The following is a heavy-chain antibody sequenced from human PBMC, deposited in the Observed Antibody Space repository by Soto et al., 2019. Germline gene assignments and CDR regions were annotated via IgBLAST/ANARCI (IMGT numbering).Heavy chain of an antibody. D-gene: IGHD3-22*01. V-gene: IGHV1-69*13. Sequence: SVKVSCKASGGTFSSYAISWVRQAPGQGLEWMGGIIPIFGTANYAQKFQGRVTITADESTSTAYMELSSLRSEDTAVYYCAREQTYYYDSSGYFGDYYYYGMDVWGQGTTVTVSS. J-gene: IGHJ6*02. CDR2: IIPIFGTA. CDR3: AREQTYYYDSSGYFGDYYYYGMDV. CDR1: GGTFSSYA.